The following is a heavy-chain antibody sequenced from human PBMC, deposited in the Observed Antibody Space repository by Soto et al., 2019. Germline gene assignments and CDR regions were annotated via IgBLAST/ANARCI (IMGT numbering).Heavy chain of an antibody. D-gene: IGHD6-19*01. CDR2: INHSGST. Sequence: QVQLQQWGAGLLKPSETLSLTCAVYGGSFSGYYWSWIRQPPGKVLEWIGEINHSGSTNYNPSLKSRVTISVDTSKNQVSLKLSSVTAADTAVYYCARGRYSSGWDWGQGTLVTVSS. CDR1: GGSFSGYY. V-gene: IGHV4-34*01. J-gene: IGHJ4*02. CDR3: ARGRYSSGWD.